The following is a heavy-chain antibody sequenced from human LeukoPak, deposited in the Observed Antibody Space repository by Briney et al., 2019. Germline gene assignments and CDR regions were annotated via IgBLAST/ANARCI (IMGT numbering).Heavy chain of an antibody. J-gene: IGHJ4*02. CDR1: GFSLSTSGVG. CDR3: AHRQLSVPAAICFDY. Sequence: ASGPTLVKPTQTLTLTCTFSGFSLSTSGVGVGWIRQPPGKAPEWLALIYWNDDKRYSPSLKSRLTITQDTSKNQVVLTMTNMDPVDTATYYCAHRQLSVPAAICFDYWGQGTLVTVSS. CDR2: IYWNDDK. D-gene: IGHD2-2*01. V-gene: IGHV2-5*01.